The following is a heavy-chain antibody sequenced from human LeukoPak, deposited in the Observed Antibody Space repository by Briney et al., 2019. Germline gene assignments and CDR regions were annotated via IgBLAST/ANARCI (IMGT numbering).Heavy chain of an antibody. J-gene: IGHJ2*01. Sequence: PSETLSLTCTVSGGSISSYYWSWIRQPPGKGLEWIGYLYYSGSTNYSPSLKSRLTISVDTSKNQYSLKLSSVTAADTAVYYCARTYGSSGLGYFDLWGRGTLVT. CDR1: GGSISSYY. CDR2: LYYSGST. CDR3: ARTYGSSGLGYFDL. D-gene: IGHD6-13*01. V-gene: IGHV4-59*01.